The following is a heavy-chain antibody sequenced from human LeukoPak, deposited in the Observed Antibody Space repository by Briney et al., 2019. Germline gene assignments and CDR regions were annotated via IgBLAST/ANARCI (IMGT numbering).Heavy chain of an antibody. CDR2: INSDGSST. V-gene: IGHV3-74*01. D-gene: IGHD3-22*01. CDR1: GFTFSSYW. CDR3: GRGSSSGYHSIDY. J-gene: IGHJ4*02. Sequence: GGSLRLSCAASGFTFSSYWMHWVRQAPGKGLVWVSRINSDGSSTSYADSVKGRFTISRDNAKNTLYLQMNSLRAEDTAVYYCGRGSSSGYHSIDYWGQGTLVTVSS.